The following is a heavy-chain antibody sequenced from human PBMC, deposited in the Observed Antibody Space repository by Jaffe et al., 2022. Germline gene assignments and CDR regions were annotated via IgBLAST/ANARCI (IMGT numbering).Heavy chain of an antibody. Sequence: EVQLVESGGGLVQPGRSLRLSCAASGFTFDDYAMHWVRQAPGKGLEWVSGISWNSGSIGYADSVKGRFTISRDNAKNSLYLQMNSLRAEDTALYYCAKDIGLGGYCSSTSCYGAFDIWGQGTMVTVSS. D-gene: IGHD2-2*01. J-gene: IGHJ3*02. CDR2: ISWNSGSI. CDR1: GFTFDDYA. V-gene: IGHV3-9*01. CDR3: AKDIGLGGYCSSTSCYGAFDI.